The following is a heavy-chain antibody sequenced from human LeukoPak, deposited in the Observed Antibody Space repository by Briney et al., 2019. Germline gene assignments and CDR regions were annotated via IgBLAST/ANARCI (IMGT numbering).Heavy chain of an antibody. V-gene: IGHV3-30*02. Sequence: GGSLGLSCAASGFTFSTYGMHWVRQAPGKGLEWVAFIRYDGSNKYYTDSVKGRFTISRDNSKNTLYLQMNSLRAEDTAVYYCAPSTYSSWYSDYWGQGALVTVSS. CDR3: APSTYSSWYSDY. J-gene: IGHJ4*02. CDR2: IRYDGSNK. D-gene: IGHD6-6*01. CDR1: GFTFSTYG.